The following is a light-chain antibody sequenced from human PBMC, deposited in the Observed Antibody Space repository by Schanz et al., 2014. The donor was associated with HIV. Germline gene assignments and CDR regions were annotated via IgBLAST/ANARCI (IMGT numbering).Light chain of an antibody. Sequence: QSALTQPASVSGSPGQSITISCTGTSSDIGSYNLISWYQQHPGKAPKLVVYEVTKRPSGVSNRFSGSKSGNTASLTISGLQPEDEADYYCSSLTTSSAPVFGTGTKLTVL. V-gene: IGLV2-14*02. J-gene: IGLJ1*01. CDR3: SSLTTSSAPV. CDR1: SSDIGSYNL. CDR2: EVT.